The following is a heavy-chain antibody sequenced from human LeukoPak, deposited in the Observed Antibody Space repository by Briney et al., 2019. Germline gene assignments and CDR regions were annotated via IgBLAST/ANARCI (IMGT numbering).Heavy chain of an antibody. CDR1: SYTFTTYG. V-gene: IGHV1-18*01. CDR3: ARDCSTSCYWFDP. Sequence: ASVKVSCKASSYTFTTYGISWVRQAPGQGLEWMGWISGYDGNTKYAQKLQGRVTMTTDTSTSTAYMELRSLRSDDTAVYYCARDCSTSCYWFDPWGQGTLVTVAS. D-gene: IGHD2-2*01. J-gene: IGHJ5*02. CDR2: ISGYDGNT.